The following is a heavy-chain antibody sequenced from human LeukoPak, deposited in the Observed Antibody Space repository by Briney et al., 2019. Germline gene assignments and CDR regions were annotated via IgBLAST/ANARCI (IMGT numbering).Heavy chain of an antibody. Sequence: GGSLRLSCAASGFTFSSYSMNWVRQAPGKGVEWVSYISSSSSTIYYADSVKGRFTISRDNAKNSLYLQMNSLRAEDTAVYYCARDQWDQPLPEAGDYWGQGTLVTVSS. CDR3: ARDQWDQPLPEAGDY. J-gene: IGHJ4*02. CDR1: GFTFSSYS. CDR2: ISSSSSTI. D-gene: IGHD2-2*01. V-gene: IGHV3-48*01.